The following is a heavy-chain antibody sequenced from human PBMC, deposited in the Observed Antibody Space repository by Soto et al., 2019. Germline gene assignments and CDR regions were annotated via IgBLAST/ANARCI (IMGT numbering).Heavy chain of an antibody. Sequence: QVQLVESGGGLVKPGGSLRLSCAASGFTFSDYYMSWIRQAPGNGLEWVSYISSSSSYTNYADSVKGRFTISRDNAKNSLYLQMNSLRAEDTAVYYCARDHHRYSGYDYVDYWGQGTLVTVSS. V-gene: IGHV3-11*05. CDR3: ARDHHRYSGYDYVDY. D-gene: IGHD5-12*01. CDR1: GFTFSDYY. J-gene: IGHJ4*02. CDR2: ISSSSSYT.